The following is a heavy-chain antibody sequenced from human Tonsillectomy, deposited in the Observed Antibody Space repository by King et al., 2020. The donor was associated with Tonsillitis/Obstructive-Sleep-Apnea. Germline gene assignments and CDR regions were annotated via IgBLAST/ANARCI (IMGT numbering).Heavy chain of an antibody. J-gene: IGHJ3*02. Sequence: QLVQSGAEVKKPGESLKISCKGSEHSFTSYWIGWVRQMPGKGLEWMGIIYPGDSETRYSPSFQGQVTISADKSISTAYLQWSSLKASDTAMYYCAITLVPAAPNDAFNIWGQGTMVTVPS. CDR2: IYPGDSET. CDR3: AITLVPAAPNDAFNI. CDR1: EHSFTSYW. D-gene: IGHD2-2*01. V-gene: IGHV5-51*03.